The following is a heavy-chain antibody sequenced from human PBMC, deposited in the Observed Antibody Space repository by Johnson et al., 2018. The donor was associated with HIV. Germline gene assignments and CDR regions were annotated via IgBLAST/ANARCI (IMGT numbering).Heavy chain of an antibody. D-gene: IGHD3-16*01. Sequence: VQLLESGGGLIQPGGSLRLSCAASGFTFDDHGMSWVRQGSGKGLEWVSGINSDGSSTSYADSVKGRFTISRDNAKNTLYLQMNRLRADDTAVYYCARGLGLQQIDIWGQGTMVTVSS. J-gene: IGHJ3*02. V-gene: IGHV3-20*04. CDR3: ARGLGLQQIDI. CDR2: INSDGSST. CDR1: GFTFDDHG.